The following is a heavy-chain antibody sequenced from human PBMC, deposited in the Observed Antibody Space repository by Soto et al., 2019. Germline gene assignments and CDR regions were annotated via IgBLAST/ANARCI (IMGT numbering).Heavy chain of an antibody. V-gene: IGHV3-33*01. Sequence: GGSLILSCAASGFTFSSYGMHWVRQAPGKGLEWVAVIWYDGSNKYYADSVKGRFTISRDNSKNTLYLQMNSLRAEDTAVYYCARVSGAKDAFDIWGQGTMVTVSS. J-gene: IGHJ3*02. CDR2: IWYDGSNK. CDR3: ARVSGAKDAFDI. CDR1: GFTFSSYG. D-gene: IGHD1-26*01.